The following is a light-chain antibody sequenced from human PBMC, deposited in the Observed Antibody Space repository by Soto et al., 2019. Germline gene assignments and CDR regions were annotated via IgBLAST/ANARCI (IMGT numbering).Light chain of an antibody. CDR1: QSVNSNY. CDR2: GAS. CDR3: QHFAGSSYT. J-gene: IGKJ2*01. Sequence: DIVLTQSPGTLSLSPGETATLSCRASQSVNSNYLAWYQQKPGQAPRLLIYGASARATGIPDRFSGSGSGTDFTLAISRLEPEDFAVYYCQHFAGSSYTFGQGTKLEIK. V-gene: IGKV3-20*01.